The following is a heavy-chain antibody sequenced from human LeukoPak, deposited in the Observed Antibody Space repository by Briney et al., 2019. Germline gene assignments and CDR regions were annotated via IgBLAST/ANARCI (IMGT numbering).Heavy chain of an antibody. Sequence: PGGSLRLSCAASGFAFSSYVMTWVRQAPGKGLEWVSAISGSGDSTYYADSVKGRFTISRDNSKNTLYLQMNSLRAEDTAVYYCARAMGTAVDYWGQGTLVTVSS. CDR3: ARAMGTAVDY. CDR2: ISGSGDST. J-gene: IGHJ4*02. V-gene: IGHV3-23*01. D-gene: IGHD2-21*02. CDR1: GFAFSSYV.